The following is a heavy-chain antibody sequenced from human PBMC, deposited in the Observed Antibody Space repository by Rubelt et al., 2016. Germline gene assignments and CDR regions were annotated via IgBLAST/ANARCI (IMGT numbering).Heavy chain of an antibody. V-gene: IGHV5-10-1*01. CDR2: IDPSDSYT. D-gene: IGHD3-22*01. J-gene: IGHJ4*02. CDR3: ARYDSSGYPDY. Sequence: GNGLEWMGRIDPSDSYTNYSPSFQGHVTISADKSISTAYLQWSSLKASDTAMYYCARYDSSGYPDYWGQGTLVTVSS.